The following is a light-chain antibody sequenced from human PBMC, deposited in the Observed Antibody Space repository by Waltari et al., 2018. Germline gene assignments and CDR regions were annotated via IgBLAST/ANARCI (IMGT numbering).Light chain of an antibody. Sequence: DIVMTQSPASLAVSLGERATINCKSSRNLLYSSNNRNYLAWYQQKPGQPPKLLIYWASTRESGVPDRFSGSGSETDFTLTISSLQAEDVAAYYCQQYYNTPWTFGQGTEVEAK. V-gene: IGKV4-1*01. CDR2: WAS. J-gene: IGKJ1*01. CDR3: QQYYNTPWT. CDR1: RNLLYSSNNRNY.